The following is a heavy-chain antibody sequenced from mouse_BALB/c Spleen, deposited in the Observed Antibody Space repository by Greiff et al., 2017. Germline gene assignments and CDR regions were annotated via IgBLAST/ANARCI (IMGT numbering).Heavy chain of an antibody. V-gene: IGHV14-3*02. D-gene: IGHD2-14*01. Sequence: EVKLMESGAELVKPGASVKLSCTASGFNIKDTYMHWVKQRPEQGLEWIGRIDPANGNTKYDPKFQGKATITADTSSNTAYLQLSSLTSEDTAVYYCARGYGYAMDYWGQGTSVTVSS. CDR3: ARGYGYAMDY. CDR2: IDPANGNT. J-gene: IGHJ4*01. CDR1: GFNIKDTY.